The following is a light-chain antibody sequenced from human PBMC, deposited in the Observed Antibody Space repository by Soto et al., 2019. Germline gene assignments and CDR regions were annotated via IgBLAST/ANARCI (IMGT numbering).Light chain of an antibody. J-gene: IGLJ1*01. CDR3: NSYTTLSNRV. V-gene: IGLV2-14*01. CDR2: EVT. CDR1: SSDIGAYNY. Sequence: QSVLTQPASVSGSPGQSITISCTGTSSDIGAYNYVSWYQQHPGKAPKLLIYEVTNRPSGVSDRFSGSKSGNTASLTISGLQAEDEANYYCNSYTTLSNRVFGTGTTVTGL.